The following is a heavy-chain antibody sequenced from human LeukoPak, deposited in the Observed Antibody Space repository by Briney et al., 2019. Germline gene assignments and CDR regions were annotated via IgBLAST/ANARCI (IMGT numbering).Heavy chain of an antibody. CDR1: GYTFTGHY. J-gene: IGHJ4*02. CDR3: ARNLRLGELSFFLDY. D-gene: IGHD3-16*02. V-gene: IGHV1-2*02. CDR2: INPNSGGT. Sequence: ASVKVSCKTSGYTFTGHYMHWVRQAPGQGLEWMGWINPNSGGTNYAQKFQGRVTMTRDTSITTAYMELSRLKSDDTAMYYCARNLRLGELSFFLDYWGQGTLVTVSS.